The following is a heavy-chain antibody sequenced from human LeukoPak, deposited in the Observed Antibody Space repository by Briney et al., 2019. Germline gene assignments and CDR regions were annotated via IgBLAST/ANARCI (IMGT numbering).Heavy chain of an antibody. CDR2: ISGSGGST. D-gene: IGHD6-19*01. CDR3: AKGWLTKQWLPNYFDY. Sequence: GGSLRLSCAASGLAFSGDAMGWGRQAPGEGLWWGSAISGSGGSTYYADSAKGRFTISRDNSKTPLYMQMTSPRAADTAVYYCAKGWLTKQWLPNYFDYWGQGTLVTVSS. J-gene: IGHJ4*02. V-gene: IGHV3-23*01. CDR1: GLAFSGDA.